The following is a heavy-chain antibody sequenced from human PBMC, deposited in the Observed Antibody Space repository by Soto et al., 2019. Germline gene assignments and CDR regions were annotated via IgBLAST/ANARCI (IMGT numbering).Heavy chain of an antibody. D-gene: IGHD5-12*01. CDR2: ISAYNGNT. CDR1: GYTFTSYG. V-gene: IGHV1-18*01. CDR3: ARDADSGYDQYYYYYYYMDV. Sequence: GASVKVSCKASGYTFTSYGISWVRQAPGQGLEWMGWISAYNGNTNYAQKLQGRVTMTTDTSTSTAYMELRSLRSDDTAVYYCARDADSGYDQYYYYYYYMDVWGKGTTVTVSS. J-gene: IGHJ6*03.